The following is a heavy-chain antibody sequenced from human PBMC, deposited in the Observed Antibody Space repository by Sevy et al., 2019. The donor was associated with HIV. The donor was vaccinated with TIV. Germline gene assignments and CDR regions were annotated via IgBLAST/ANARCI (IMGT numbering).Heavy chain of an antibody. V-gene: IGHV3-48*01. CDR2: ISSGSSSI. CDR1: GFRFDRYS. D-gene: IGHD3-3*01. CDR3: ARGPSIFGDVDGLNI. Sequence: GGSLRLSCAASGFRFDRYSMNWVRQAPGKGLEWVSYISSGSSSINYADSVKDRFTISRDNAKKSRFLQMNSLRAEDTAVYYCARGPSIFGDVDGLNIWGQGTMVTVSS. J-gene: IGHJ3*02.